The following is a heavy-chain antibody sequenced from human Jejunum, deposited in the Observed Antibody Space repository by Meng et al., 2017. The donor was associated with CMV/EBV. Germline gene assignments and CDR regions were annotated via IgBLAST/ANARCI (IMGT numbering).Heavy chain of an antibody. CDR1: GFLFKTYA. V-gene: IGHV3-64*02. D-gene: IGHD2-2*01. Sequence: SGFLFKTYAMHWVRQAPGKGLEYLSSISSDGGSTDYADSVTGRFTISRDNSKNTLYLQMGGLRADDTAVYYCTRDPNSIIVVPAAFDYWGQGTLVTVSS. CDR2: ISSDGGST. J-gene: IGHJ4*02. CDR3: TRDPNSIIVVPAAFDY.